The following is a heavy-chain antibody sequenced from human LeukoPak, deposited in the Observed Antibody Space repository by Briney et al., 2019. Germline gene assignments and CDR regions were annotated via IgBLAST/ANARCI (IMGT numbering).Heavy chain of an antibody. V-gene: IGHV3-11*01. D-gene: IGHD3-16*01. Sequence: NPGGSLRLSCAASGFTFSDFYMSWVRQAPGKGLEWVSYISESGSTIYYANSVQGRFTISRDNAKNSLYLQMNSLRAEDTAVYYCATFSRGILDYWGQGTLVTVSA. CDR2: ISESGSTI. CDR1: GFTFSDFY. J-gene: IGHJ4*02. CDR3: ATFSRGILDY.